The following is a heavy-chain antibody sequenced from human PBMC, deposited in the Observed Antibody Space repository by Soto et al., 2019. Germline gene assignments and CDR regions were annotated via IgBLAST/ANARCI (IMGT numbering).Heavy chain of an antibody. J-gene: IGHJ6*02. CDR2: IKQDGSEK. CDR1: GFTFSSYW. D-gene: IGHD4-17*01. Sequence: PGGSLRLSCAASGFTFSSYWMSWVRQAPGKGLEWVANIKQDGSEKYYVDSVKGRFTISRDNAKNSLYLQMNSLRAEDTAVYYCASYGDYEYYYGMDVWGQGTTVTVSS. CDR3: ASYGDYEYYYGMDV. V-gene: IGHV3-7*05.